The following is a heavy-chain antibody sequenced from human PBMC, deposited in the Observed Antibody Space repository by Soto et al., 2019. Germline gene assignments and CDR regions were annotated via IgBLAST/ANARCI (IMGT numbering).Heavy chain of an antibody. CDR3: SRFIMVGGWFDPNYYHGMDV. CDR2: ISGYNGNT. D-gene: IGHD6-19*01. Sequence: ASVKVSCKTSGYTFSNYGINWVRQAPGQGLEWMGWISGYNGNTNYAQTVQGRVTMTTDTSTGTVYMELRSLKSDDTAIYYCSRFIMVGGWFDPNYYHGMDVWGQGTTGTSP. V-gene: IGHV1-18*01. CDR1: GYTFSNYG. J-gene: IGHJ6*02.